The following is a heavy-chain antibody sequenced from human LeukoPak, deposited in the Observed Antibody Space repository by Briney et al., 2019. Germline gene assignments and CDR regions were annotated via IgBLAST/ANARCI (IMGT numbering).Heavy chain of an antibody. J-gene: IGHJ3*02. D-gene: IGHD3-10*01. CDR1: GYTFTAKY. V-gene: IGHV1-2*02. Sequence: ASVTVSFKASGYTFTAKYMHWVRQAPGQGLEWMGWINPNSGGTNYAQKFQDRVTMTRDTSISTAYMELSSLRSDDTAVYYCARDHEVGGYYGSGPSDIWGQGTMVTVS. CDR3: ARDHEVGGYYGSGPSDI. CDR2: INPNSGGT.